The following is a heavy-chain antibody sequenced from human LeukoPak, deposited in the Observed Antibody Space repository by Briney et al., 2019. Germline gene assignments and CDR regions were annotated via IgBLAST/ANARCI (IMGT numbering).Heavy chain of an antibody. D-gene: IGHD2-2*01. CDR3: ARDKVRYCGSTTCSEEDY. J-gene: IGHJ4*02. CDR1: GGSISSGSYY. CDR2: IYTSGST. V-gene: IGHV4-61*02. Sequence: SETLSLTCTVSGGSISSGSYYWSWIRQPAGKGLEWIGRIYTSGSTNYNPSLKSRVTISVDTSKNQFSLKLSSVTAADTAVYYCARDKVRYCGSTTCSEEDYWGQGTLVTVSS.